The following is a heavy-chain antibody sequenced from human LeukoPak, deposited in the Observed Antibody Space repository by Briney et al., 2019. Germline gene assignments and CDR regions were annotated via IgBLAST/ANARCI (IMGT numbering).Heavy chain of an antibody. D-gene: IGHD2-2*01. CDR1: GGSVSSGGHY. Sequence: SETLSLTCTVSGGSVSSGGHYWTWIRQSPGKGLEWIGYIYDSGNTNYNPSLKSRVTISVDTSKNQFSLKLSSATAAGTAVYYCARFTCFSSSCYYHYGMDVWGEGTTVTVSS. J-gene: IGHJ6*04. CDR3: ARFTCFSSSCYYHYGMDV. CDR2: IYDSGNT. V-gene: IGHV4-61*08.